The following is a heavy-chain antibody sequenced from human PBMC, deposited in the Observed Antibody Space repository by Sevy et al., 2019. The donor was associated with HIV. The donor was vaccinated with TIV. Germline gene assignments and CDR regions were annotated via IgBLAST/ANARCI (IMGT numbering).Heavy chain of an antibody. CDR2: IYYSGST. Sequence: SETLSLTCTVSGGSISSGGYYWSWIRQHPGKGPEWIGYIYYSGSTYYNPSLKSRVTISVDTSKNQFSLKLSSVTAADTAVYYCASREGARGEGYFDYWGQGTLVTVSS. V-gene: IGHV4-31*03. CDR3: ASREGARGEGYFDY. D-gene: IGHD3-10*01. J-gene: IGHJ4*02. CDR1: GGSISSGGYY.